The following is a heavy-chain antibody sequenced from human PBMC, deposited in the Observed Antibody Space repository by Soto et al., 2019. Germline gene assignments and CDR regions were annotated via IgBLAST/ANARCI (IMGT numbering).Heavy chain of an antibody. CDR3: ARNPYCRSTSCQFDP. Sequence: GVSVKVSCKASGYAFSSYGISWSLQAPGQGLEWMGFISAYSGNTNYARKLQGRVTMNTDTSTSTAYIELRSLRSDDTAVYYCARNPYCRSTSCQFDPWGQATLVTAPQ. J-gene: IGHJ5*02. CDR2: ISAYSGNT. V-gene: IGHV1-18*04. D-gene: IGHD2-2*01. CDR1: GYAFSSYG.